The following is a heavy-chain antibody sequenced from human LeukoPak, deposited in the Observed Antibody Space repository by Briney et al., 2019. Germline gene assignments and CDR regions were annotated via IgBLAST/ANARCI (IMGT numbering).Heavy chain of an antibody. J-gene: IGHJ3*02. Sequence: GGSLRLSCAASGFTCSTYVMSWVRQAPGKGLEWLSLILHNGDSTYYADSVKGRFTISRDNSKNTLYLQMNSLRAEDTAVYYCAKGLKAFDIWGQGTMVTVSS. D-gene: IGHD2-8*01. CDR3: AKGLKAFDI. V-gene: IGHV3-23*01. CDR2: ILHNGDST. CDR1: GFTCSTYV.